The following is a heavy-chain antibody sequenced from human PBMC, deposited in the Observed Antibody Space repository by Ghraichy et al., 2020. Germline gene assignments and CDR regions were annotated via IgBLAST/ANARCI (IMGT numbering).Heavy chain of an antibody. V-gene: IGHV3-53*01. CDR3: ARDVRYYDFWSGPGWFDP. D-gene: IGHD3-3*01. CDR1: GFTVNSNY. J-gene: IGHJ5*02. Sequence: GGSLRLSCAASGFTVNSNYMSWVRQVPGKGLEWVSVIYSGGTTYYADSVKGRFTISRDNSQNTLYLQMNSLRAEDTALYYCARDVRYYDFWSGPGWFDPWGQGTLVTVSS. CDR2: IYSGGTT.